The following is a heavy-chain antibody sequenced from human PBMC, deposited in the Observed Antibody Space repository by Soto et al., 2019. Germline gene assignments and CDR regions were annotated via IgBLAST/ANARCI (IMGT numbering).Heavy chain of an antibody. V-gene: IGHV1-69*02. J-gene: IGHJ4*02. CDR2: VNPIVSMS. Sequence: QVQLVQSGAEVKKPGSSVKVSCKASGDTFSFYTINWVRQAPGLGLEWMGRVNPIVSMSNYAQKFQGRVTITGDKSTNTAYMQLSSLRSEDTAIYYCAASYGSGYRAFDYWGQGALVTVSS. CDR1: GDTFSFYT. CDR3: AASYGSGYRAFDY. D-gene: IGHD3-10*01.